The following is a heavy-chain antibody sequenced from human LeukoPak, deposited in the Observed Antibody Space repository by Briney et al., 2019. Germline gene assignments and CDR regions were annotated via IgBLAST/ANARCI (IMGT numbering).Heavy chain of an antibody. Sequence: ASVKVSCKASGYTFTSYYMHWVRQAPGQGLEWMGIINPSGGSTSYAQKFQGRVTMTRDMSTSTVYMELSSLRSEDTAVYYCARDLDVGYYGSGSENYYYYYYMDVWGKGTTVTVSS. CDR2: INPSGGST. D-gene: IGHD3-10*01. CDR3: ARDLDVGYYGSGSENYYYYYYMDV. V-gene: IGHV1-46*01. J-gene: IGHJ6*03. CDR1: GYTFTSYY.